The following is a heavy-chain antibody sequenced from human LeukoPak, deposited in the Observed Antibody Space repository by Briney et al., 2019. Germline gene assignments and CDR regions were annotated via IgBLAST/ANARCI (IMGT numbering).Heavy chain of an antibody. CDR3: ARDYADYVGYFFFDY. J-gene: IGHJ4*02. V-gene: IGHV3-23*01. Sequence: GGSLRLSCAASGFTFSSSWMHWVRQAPGKGLEWVSSISGGGETTYYADSAKGRFTISRDNSQNTLYLQMNSLRAEDTAVYYCARDYADYVGYFFFDYWGQGTLVTVSS. CDR2: ISGGGETT. CDR1: GFTFSSSW. D-gene: IGHD4-17*01.